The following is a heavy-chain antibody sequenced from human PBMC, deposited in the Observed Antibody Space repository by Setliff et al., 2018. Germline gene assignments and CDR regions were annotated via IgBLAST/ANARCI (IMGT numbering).Heavy chain of an antibody. D-gene: IGHD3-3*02. CDR3: ARAGFELGQYNWFDP. Sequence: SETLSLTCTVSGDSISSGIYHWIWMRQSAGKGLEWIGRIYVSTGSTNYSPSLKSRVSISVDRSKNQFYLNLTSVTAADTAVYYCARAGFELGQYNWFDPWGQGTLVTVSS. CDR1: GDSISSGIYH. V-gene: IGHV4-61*02. J-gene: IGHJ5*02. CDR2: IYVSTGST.